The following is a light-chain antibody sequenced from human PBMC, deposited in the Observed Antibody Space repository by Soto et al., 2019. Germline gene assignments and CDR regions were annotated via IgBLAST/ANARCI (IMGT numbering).Light chain of an antibody. J-gene: IGKJ2*01. CDR3: QQYDSYSPYT. V-gene: IGKV1-5*03. CDR2: KAS. Sequence: GDRVTITCRASQPISSSLAWYQQKPGKAPKLLIYKASTLETGVPSRFSGSGSGTEFTLTISSLQPDDFATYYCQQYDSYSPYTFGKGTRLEIK. CDR1: QPISSS.